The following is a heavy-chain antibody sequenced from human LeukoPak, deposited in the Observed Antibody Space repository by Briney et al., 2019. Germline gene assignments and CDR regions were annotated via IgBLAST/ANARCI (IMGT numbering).Heavy chain of an antibody. V-gene: IGHV4-39*01. J-gene: IGHJ3*02. CDR3: ARRCSGGSCYDAFDI. CDR1: GGSISSSSYY. D-gene: IGHD2-15*01. Sequence: SETLSLTCTVSGGSISSSSYYWGWIRQPPGTGLEWIGSIYYSGSTYYNPSLKSRVTISVDTSKNQFSLKLSSVTAADMAVYYCARRCSGGSCYDAFDIWGQGTMVTVSS. CDR2: IYYSGST.